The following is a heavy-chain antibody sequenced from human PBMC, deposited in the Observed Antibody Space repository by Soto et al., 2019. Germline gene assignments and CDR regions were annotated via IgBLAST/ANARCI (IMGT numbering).Heavy chain of an antibody. D-gene: IGHD4-17*01. V-gene: IGHV1-18*01. CDR3: ARDLPWTTVTPPAWFDP. J-gene: IGHJ5*02. Sequence: GASVKVSCKASGYTFTSYGISWVRQAPGQGLEWMGWISAYNGNTNYAQKLQGRVTMTTDTSTSTAYMELRSLRSDDTAVYYCARDLPWTTVTPPAWFDPWGQGTLVTVSS. CDR1: GYTFTSYG. CDR2: ISAYNGNT.